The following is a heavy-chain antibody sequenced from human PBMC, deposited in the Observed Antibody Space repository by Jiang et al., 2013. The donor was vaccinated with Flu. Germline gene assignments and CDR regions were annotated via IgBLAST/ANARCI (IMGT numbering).Heavy chain of an antibody. Sequence: VQLVESGGGLVQPGGSLRLSCAASGFTFSDYSMDWVRQAPGKGLEWVSFIRSSSSDMYYADSVKGRFTISRDNAKNSLYLQMNSLRAEDTAVYYCARDAPVGSYHQFDHWGQGTVVTVSS. J-gene: IGHJ4*02. CDR1: GFTFSDYS. CDR3: ARDAPVGSYHQFDH. CDR2: IRSSSSDM. D-gene: IGHD3-10*01. V-gene: IGHV3-48*01.